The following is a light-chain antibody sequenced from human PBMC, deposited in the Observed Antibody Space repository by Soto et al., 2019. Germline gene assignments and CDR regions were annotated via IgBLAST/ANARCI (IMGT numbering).Light chain of an antibody. V-gene: IGLV2-14*01. CDR2: GVN. CDR3: GSYTSTDTPFV. J-gene: IGLJ1*01. CDR1: STDVGGYNY. Sequence: QSALAQPSSVPGSSGQSITISCTGTSTDVGGYNYVSWYQHHPGKGPKLIIYGVNNRPSGVSDRFSGSKSGNKASLTISNLEAEDESDYYCGSYTSTDTPFVFGTGTKVTVL.